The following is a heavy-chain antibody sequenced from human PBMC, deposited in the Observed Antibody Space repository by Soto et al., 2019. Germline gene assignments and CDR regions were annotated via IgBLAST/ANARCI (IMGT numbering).Heavy chain of an antibody. CDR2: VFSSVSA. J-gene: IGHJ4*02. V-gene: IGHV4-4*07. D-gene: IGHD2-21*02. Sequence: PSETLSLTCIVSGVSVRSYTWSWVRQPANKGLEWIGRVFSSVSATYNPSLKSRVSISMDTPENRISLKLDSVTAADAGVYFCARDGVQHGDTWGPGTLVTVSS. CDR3: ARDGVQHGDT. CDR1: GVSVRSYT.